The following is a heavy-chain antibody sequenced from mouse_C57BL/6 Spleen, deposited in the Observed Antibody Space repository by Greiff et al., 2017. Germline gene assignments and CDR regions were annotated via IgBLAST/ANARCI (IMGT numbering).Heavy chain of an antibody. J-gene: IGHJ2*01. CDR3: ARQGYYVGDY. V-gene: IGHV1-26*01. CDR2: INPNNGGT. CDR1: GYTFTDYY. Sequence: VQLQQSGPELVKPGASVKISCKASGYTFTDYYMNWVKQSHGKSLEWIGDINPNNGGTSYNQKFKGKATLTVDKSSSTAYMELRSLTSEDSAVXYCARQGYYVGDYWGQGTTLTVSS. D-gene: IGHD2-3*01.